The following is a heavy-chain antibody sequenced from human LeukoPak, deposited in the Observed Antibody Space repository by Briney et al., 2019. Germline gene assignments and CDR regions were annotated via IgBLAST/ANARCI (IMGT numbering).Heavy chain of an antibody. D-gene: IGHD2-21*01. CDR1: GYTFTSYC. Sequence: ASVKVSCKASGYTFTSYCMHWVRQAPGQGIEWMGIINPSGGSTSYAQKFQRRVTMTRDTSTNTVYMELSSLRSEDTAVYYCARVAVIAITDYFDYWGQGTLVTVSS. J-gene: IGHJ4*02. CDR3: ARVAVIAITDYFDY. V-gene: IGHV1-46*03. CDR2: INPSGGST.